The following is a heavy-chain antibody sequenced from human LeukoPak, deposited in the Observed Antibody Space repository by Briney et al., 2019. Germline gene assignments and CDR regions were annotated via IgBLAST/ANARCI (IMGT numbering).Heavy chain of an antibody. CDR1: GFTFNNYG. D-gene: IGHD2-2*01. CDR3: AKGPLRGAAAAIDY. V-gene: IGHV3-30*18. CDR2: ISYDGRNI. Sequence: GGSLRLSCAASGFTFNNYGMHWVRQAPGKGLEWVAVISYDGRNIHYPDSVKGRFTISRDISTDTLWLQMDSLRTEDTAVYYCAKGPLRGAAAAIDYWGQGTLVTVSS. J-gene: IGHJ4*02.